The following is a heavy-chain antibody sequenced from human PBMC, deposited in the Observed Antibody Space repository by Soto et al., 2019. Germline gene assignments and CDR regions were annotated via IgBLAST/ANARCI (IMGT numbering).Heavy chain of an antibody. CDR3: AREAGPQRFVAYGMDV. J-gene: IGHJ6*02. V-gene: IGHV4-4*02. D-gene: IGHD2-21*01. Sequence: QVQLQESGPGLVKPSGTLSLTCAVSGGAISSSNWWSWVRQPPGKGLEWIGEIYHSGSTNYNPSLKIRVTISVDKSKNQFSLKLSSVTAADTAVYYCAREAGPQRFVAYGMDVWGQGTTVTVSS. CDR2: IYHSGST. CDR1: GGAISSSNW.